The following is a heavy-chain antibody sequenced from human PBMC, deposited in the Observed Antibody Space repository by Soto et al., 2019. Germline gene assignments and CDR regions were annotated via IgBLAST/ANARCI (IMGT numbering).Heavy chain of an antibody. D-gene: IGHD3-16*01. CDR2: ILYSGNT. Sequence: PSETLSLTCTVSCASISGSSYYWGWLRPTPGKGLEWIGSILYSGNTYDNPSLRSRVTMAVDTTKNPFSLKPSSVTAADTAVYYCASPVGGRFTLTPFDYWGQGTLVTVSS. CDR1: CASISGSSYY. CDR3: ASPVGGRFTLTPFDY. V-gene: IGHV4-39*01. J-gene: IGHJ4*02.